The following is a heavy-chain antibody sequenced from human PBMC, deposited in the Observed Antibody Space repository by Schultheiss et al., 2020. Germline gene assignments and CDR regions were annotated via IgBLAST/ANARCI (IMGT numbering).Heavy chain of an antibody. CDR3: ARDHRGHESPQYGMDV. CDR1: GFRFTNYW. Sequence: GGSLRLSCAASGFRFTNYWMHWVRQTPDKGLVWVSRINPDGRTVNYADSVKGRFTISRDNAKSTLYLQMNSLGVEDTAVYYCARDHRGHESPQYGMDVWGQGTTVTVSS. D-gene: IGHD3-16*01. CDR2: INPDGRTV. V-gene: IGHV3-74*01. J-gene: IGHJ6*02.